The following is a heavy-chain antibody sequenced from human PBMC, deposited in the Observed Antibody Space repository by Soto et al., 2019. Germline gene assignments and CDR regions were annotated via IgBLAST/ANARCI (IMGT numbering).Heavy chain of an antibody. CDR1: GFTFTSSA. Sequence: GASVKVSCKASGFTFTSSAMQWVRQARGQRLEWIGWIVVGSGNTNYAQKFQERVTMTTDTSTNTAYMELSSLGSEDTAVYYCVTVNANDLAGLDYWGQGTQVTVSS. V-gene: IGHV1-58*02. CDR2: IVVGSGNT. D-gene: IGHD3-3*01. J-gene: IGHJ4*02. CDR3: VTVNANDLAGLDY.